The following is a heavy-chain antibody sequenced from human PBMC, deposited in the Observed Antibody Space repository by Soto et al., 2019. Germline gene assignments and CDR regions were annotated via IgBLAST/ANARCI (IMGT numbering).Heavy chain of an antibody. J-gene: IGHJ6*03. CDR3: ARQVVATSYYYYMDV. CDR1: GYSFTSYW. Sequence: PGESLKISCKGSGYSFTSYWIGWVRQMPGKGLERMGIIYPGDSDTRYSPSFQGQVTISADKSISTAYLQWSSLKASDTAMYYCARQVVATSYYYYMDVWGKGTTVTVSS. V-gene: IGHV5-51*01. D-gene: IGHD5-12*01. CDR2: IYPGDSDT.